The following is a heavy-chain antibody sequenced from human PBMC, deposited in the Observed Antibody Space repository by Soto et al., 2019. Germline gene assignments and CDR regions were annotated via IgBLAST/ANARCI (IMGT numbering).Heavy chain of an antibody. CDR2: ISAYNGNT. CDR1: GYTFTSYG. D-gene: IGHD6-13*01. Sequence: ASVKVSCKASGYTFTSYGISWVRQAPGQGLEWMGWISAYNGNTNYAQKLQGRVTMTTDTSTSTAYMELRSLRSDDTAVYYCARGSYSSSWYLGPGDYWGQGTLVTVPQ. J-gene: IGHJ4*02. CDR3: ARGSYSSSWYLGPGDY. V-gene: IGHV1-18*01.